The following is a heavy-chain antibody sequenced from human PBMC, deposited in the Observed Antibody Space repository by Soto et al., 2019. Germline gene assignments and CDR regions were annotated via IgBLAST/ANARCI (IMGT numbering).Heavy chain of an antibody. CDR3: AREVIAARVHRSFDP. CDR2: IYYSGST. D-gene: IGHD6-6*01. Sequence: PSETLSLTCTVSGGSISSGVYYWSWIRHHPGKGLEWIGYIYYSGSTYYNPSLKSRVTISVDTSKNQFSLKLSSVTAADTAVYYCAREVIAARVHRSFDPWGQGTLVTVSS. V-gene: IGHV4-31*03. CDR1: GGSISSGVYY. J-gene: IGHJ5*02.